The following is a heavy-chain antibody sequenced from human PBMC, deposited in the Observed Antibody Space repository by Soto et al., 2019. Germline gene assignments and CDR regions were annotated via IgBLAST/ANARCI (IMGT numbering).Heavy chain of an antibody. J-gene: IGHJ6*02. D-gene: IGHD4-17*01. CDR3: ARATVTTTKKYYYYGMDV. V-gene: IGHV1-2*02. CDR1: GYTFTGDY. Sequence: ASVKVSCKASGYTFTGDYMHWVRQAPGQGLEWMGWINPNSGGTNYAQKFQGRVTMTRDTSISTAYMELSRLRSDDTAVYYCARATVTTTKKYYYYGMDVWGQGTTVTVSS. CDR2: INPNSGGT.